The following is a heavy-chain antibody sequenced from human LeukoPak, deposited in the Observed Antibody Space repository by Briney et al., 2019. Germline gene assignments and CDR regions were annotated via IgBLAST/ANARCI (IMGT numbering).Heavy chain of an antibody. CDR1: GDSVSSINGA. J-gene: IGHJ4*02. D-gene: IGHD6-19*01. CDR2: TYYRSKWYS. CDR3: ARDVATTGWYTFDY. V-gene: IGHV6-1*01. Sequence: SQTLSLTCAISGDSVSSINGAWNWVRESPSRGLEWLGRTYYRSKWYSDYAVPIQGRISINPDTSKNQFTLHLFSVTPDDTAVYYCARDVATTGWYTFDYWGQGTRVTVSS.